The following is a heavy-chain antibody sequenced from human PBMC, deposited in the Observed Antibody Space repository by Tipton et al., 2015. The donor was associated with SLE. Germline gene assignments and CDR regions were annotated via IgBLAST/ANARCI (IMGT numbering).Heavy chain of an antibody. V-gene: IGHV4-59*12. CDR1: GGSISSYY. J-gene: IGHJ5*02. CDR2: IYYSGST. CDR3: ARAQRLVRWFDP. Sequence: TLSLTCTVSGGSISSYYWSWIRQHPGKGLEWIGYIYYSGSTNYNPSLKSRVTISVDTSKKQLSLKVSSVTAADTAVYYCARAQRLVRWFDPWGQGTLVTVSS. D-gene: IGHD6-13*01.